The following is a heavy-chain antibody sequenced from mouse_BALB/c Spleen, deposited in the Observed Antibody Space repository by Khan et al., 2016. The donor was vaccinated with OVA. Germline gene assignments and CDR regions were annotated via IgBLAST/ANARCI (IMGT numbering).Heavy chain of an antibody. J-gene: IGHJ2*01. Sequence: QVQLKQSGAERAKPGASVKMSCKASGYTFTNYWMHWVKQRPGQGLEWIGYINPTSGYTDYNEKFKDRATLSADKSSSTAYLQLSSLTSEDSAVYDCTRDRIDYWGQGTTLTVSS. CDR2: INPTSGYT. CDR1: GYTFTNYW. CDR3: TRDRIDY. V-gene: IGHV1-7*01.